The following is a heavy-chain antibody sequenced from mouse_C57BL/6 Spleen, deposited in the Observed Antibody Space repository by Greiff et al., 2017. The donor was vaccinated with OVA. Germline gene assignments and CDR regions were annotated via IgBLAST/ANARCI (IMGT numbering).Heavy chain of an antibody. J-gene: IGHJ3*01. D-gene: IGHD2-3*01. Sequence: EVKLLESGGGLVQPGGSLSLSCAASGFTFTDYYMSWVRQPPGKALEWLGFIRNKANGYTTEYSASVKGRFTISRDNSQSILYLQMNALRAEDSATYYCARFYDGYPFAYWGQGTLVTVSA. CDR1: GFTFTDYY. CDR3: ARFYDGYPFAY. CDR2: IRNKANGYTT. V-gene: IGHV7-3*01.